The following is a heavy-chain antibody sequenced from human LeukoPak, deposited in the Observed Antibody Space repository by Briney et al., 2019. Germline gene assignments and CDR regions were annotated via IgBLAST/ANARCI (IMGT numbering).Heavy chain of an antibody. D-gene: IGHD3-3*01. V-gene: IGHV4-38-2*01. CDR3: ARQSSLYDFWSGYYLSEAFDI. Sequence: PSETLFLTCAVSGYSISSGYYWGWIRQPPGKGLEWIGSIYHSGSTYYNPSLKSRVTISVDTSKNQFSLKLSSVTAADTAVYYCARQSSLYDFWSGYYLSEAFDIWGQGTMVTVSS. J-gene: IGHJ3*02. CDR1: GYSISSGYY. CDR2: IYHSGST.